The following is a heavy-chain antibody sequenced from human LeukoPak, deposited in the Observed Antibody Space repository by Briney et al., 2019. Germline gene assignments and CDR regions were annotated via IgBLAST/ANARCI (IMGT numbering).Heavy chain of an antibody. CDR2: IIPILGIA. CDR3: ARDDGDYVADY. D-gene: IGHD4-17*01. CDR1: GGTFSSYA. V-gene: IGHV1-69*04. J-gene: IGHJ4*02. Sequence: SVKVSCKASGGTFSSYAISWVRQAPGQGLEWMGRIIPILGIANYAQKFQGRVTITADKSTSTAYMELSSLRSEDTAVYYCARDDGDYVADYWGQGTLVTVSS.